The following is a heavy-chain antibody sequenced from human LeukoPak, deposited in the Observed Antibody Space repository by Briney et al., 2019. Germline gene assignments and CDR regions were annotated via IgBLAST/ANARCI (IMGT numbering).Heavy chain of an antibody. Sequence: PGGSLRLSCAASGFTFSSSWMSWVRQAPGKGLEWVANIKKDGSEKYYVDSVKGRFTIFRDNAKNSLYLQMNSLRAEDTAVYYCARGSYGDCVFDIWGQGTMVTVSS. CDR3: ARGSYGDCVFDI. CDR2: IKKDGSEK. CDR1: GFTFSSSW. J-gene: IGHJ3*02. V-gene: IGHV3-7*03. D-gene: IGHD4-17*01.